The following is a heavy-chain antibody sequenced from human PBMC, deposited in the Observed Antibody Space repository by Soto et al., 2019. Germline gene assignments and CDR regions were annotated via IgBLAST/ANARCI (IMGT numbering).Heavy chain of an antibody. CDR2: INPNSGGT. CDR1: GYTFTGYY. CDR3: ARVRDYDFWSGYFGESNAFPFDY. J-gene: IGHJ4*02. V-gene: IGHV1-2*02. Sequence: ASVKVSCKASGYTFTGYYMHWVRQAPGQGLEWMGWINPNSGGTNYAQKFQGRVTMTRDTSISTAYMELSRLRSDDTAVYYCARVRDYDFWSGYFGESNAFPFDYWGQGTLVTVSS. D-gene: IGHD3-3*01.